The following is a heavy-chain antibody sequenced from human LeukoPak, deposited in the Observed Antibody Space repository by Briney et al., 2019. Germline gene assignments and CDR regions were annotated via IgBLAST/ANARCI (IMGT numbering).Heavy chain of an antibody. CDR3: ARDNSRSPYDSSGYFFDY. J-gene: IGHJ4*02. D-gene: IGHD3-22*01. V-gene: IGHV3-21*01. Sequence: GGSLRLSCAASGFTFSSYSMNWVRQAPGKGLEWVSSISSSSSDIYYADSVKGRFTISRDNAKNSLYLQMNSLRAEDTAVYYCARDNSRSPYDSSGYFFDYWGQRTLVTVSS. CDR2: ISSSSSDI. CDR1: GFTFSSYS.